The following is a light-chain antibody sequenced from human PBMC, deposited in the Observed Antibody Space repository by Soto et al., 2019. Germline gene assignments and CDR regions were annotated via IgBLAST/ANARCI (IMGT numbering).Light chain of an antibody. CDR2: GAS. CDR1: QSVSSN. CDR3: QQYNDWPLT. J-gene: IGKJ4*01. Sequence: ERVMTQSPATLSVSPGERATLSCRASQSVSSNVAWYQQKPGQAPWLLIYGASTRATGIPARFSGSGSGTEFTLTISSLQSEDFAVYYCQQYNDWPLTFGGGTKVEIK. V-gene: IGKV3-15*01.